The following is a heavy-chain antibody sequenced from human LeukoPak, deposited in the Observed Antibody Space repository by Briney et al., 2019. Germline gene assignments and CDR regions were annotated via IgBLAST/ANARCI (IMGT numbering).Heavy chain of an antibody. J-gene: IGHJ6*02. CDR3: ARDGDYGMDV. CDR2: NIPILGIA. CDR1: GGTFSSYA. V-gene: IGHV1-69*04. Sequence: SVKVSCKASGGTFSSYAISWVRQAPGQGLEWMGRNIPILGIANYAQKFQGRVTITADKSTSTAYMELSSLRSEDMAVYYCARDGDYGMDVWGQGTTVTVSS. D-gene: IGHD4-17*01.